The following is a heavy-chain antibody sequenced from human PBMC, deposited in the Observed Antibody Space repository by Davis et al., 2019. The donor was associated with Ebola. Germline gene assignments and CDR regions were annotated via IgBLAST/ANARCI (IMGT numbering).Heavy chain of an antibody. CDR1: GYTFTAYY. CDR3: SRDGYPQPGI. V-gene: IGHV1-2*06. CDR2: INPNSGDT. Sequence: ASVKVSCKASGYTFTAYYMHWVRQAPGQGLEWMGRINPNSGDTNYAQKFQGRVTMTRDTSINTAYMELRGLSSDDTADYYRSRDGYPQPGIWGQGTLVLVSS. D-gene: IGHD5-18*01. J-gene: IGHJ1*01.